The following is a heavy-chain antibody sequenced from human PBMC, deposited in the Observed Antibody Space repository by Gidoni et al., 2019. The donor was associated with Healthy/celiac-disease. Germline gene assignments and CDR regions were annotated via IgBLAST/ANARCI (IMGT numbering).Heavy chain of an antibody. Sequence: EVQLVQSGAEVKKPGESLKISCKGSGYSFTSYWIGWVRPRPGKGLEWMGVIAPGDSDTRSSPSFQGQVTISADKSISTAYLQWSSLKASDTAMYYCASLGRNYYVHRGRFLDWENDAFDIWGQGTMVTVSS. CDR1: GYSFTSYW. CDR2: IAPGDSDT. J-gene: IGHJ3*02. D-gene: IGHD3-10*02. V-gene: IGHV5-51*01. CDR3: ASLGRNYYVHRGRFLDWENDAFDI.